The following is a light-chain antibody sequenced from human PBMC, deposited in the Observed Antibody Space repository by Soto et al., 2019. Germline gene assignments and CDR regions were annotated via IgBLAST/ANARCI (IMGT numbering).Light chain of an antibody. CDR1: SSDVGGYNY. CDR2: DVS. CDR3: SSYTSSSTYV. V-gene: IGLV2-14*01. J-gene: IGLJ1*01. Sequence: QSVLTQRASVSGSPGQSITISCTGTSSDVGGYNYVSWYQQHLGKAPKLMIYDVSNRPSGVSNRFSGSKSGNTASLTISGLQAEDEADYYCSSYTSSSTYVFGTGTKVTVL.